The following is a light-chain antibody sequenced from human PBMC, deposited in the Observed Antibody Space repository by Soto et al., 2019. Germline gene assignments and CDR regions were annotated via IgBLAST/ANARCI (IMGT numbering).Light chain of an antibody. V-gene: IGKV3-20*01. Sequence: EIVLTHSPGTLSLSPGERATLSCRASPSVSSSYLAWYQRKPGQSPRLLIYGASSRATGIPDRFSGSGSGTDFTLTISRLEPEDFAVYYCQQYGSSPRTFGQGTKV. CDR3: QQYGSSPRT. CDR2: GAS. J-gene: IGKJ1*01. CDR1: PSVSSSY.